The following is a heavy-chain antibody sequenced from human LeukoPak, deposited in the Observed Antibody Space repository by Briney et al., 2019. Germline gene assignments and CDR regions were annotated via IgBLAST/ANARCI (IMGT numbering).Heavy chain of an antibody. V-gene: IGHV3-74*01. Sequence: GGSLRLSCAASGFALSGTWMHWVRQAPGTGLVWVSRSSPDGNSAIYADSVKGRFTISRDNARNTIYLQMNSLRPEDTAMYYCTRVPVGSTGLFDSWGQGTLVTVSS. CDR2: SSPDGNSA. CDR1: GFALSGTW. J-gene: IGHJ4*02. D-gene: IGHD1-26*01. CDR3: TRVPVGSTGLFDS.